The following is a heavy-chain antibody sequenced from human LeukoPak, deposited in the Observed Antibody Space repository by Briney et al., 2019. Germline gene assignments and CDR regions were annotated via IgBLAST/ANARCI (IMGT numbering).Heavy chain of an antibody. D-gene: IGHD6-13*01. V-gene: IGHV4-31*03. CDR2: IYYSGST. CDR3: ARVGQQLAQSPFDY. J-gene: IGHJ4*02. CDR1: GGSISSGGYY. Sequence: PSETLSLTCTVPGGSISSGGYYWSWIRQHPGKGLEWIGYIYYSGSTYYNPSLKSRVTISVDTSKNQFSLKLSSVTAADTAVYYCARVGQQLAQSPFDYWGQGTLVTVSS.